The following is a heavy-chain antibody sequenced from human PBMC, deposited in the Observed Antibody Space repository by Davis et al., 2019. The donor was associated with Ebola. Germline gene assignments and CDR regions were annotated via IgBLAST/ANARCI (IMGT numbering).Heavy chain of an antibody. Sequence: GGSLRLSCAASGFTVSSNYMSWVRQAPGKGLEWVSLIYSGGSTYYADSVRGRFTISRDNSKNTLYLQMNSLRAEDTAVYYCARDRSFGTNYFDYWGQGTLVTVSS. CDR2: IYSGGST. D-gene: IGHD3/OR15-3a*01. V-gene: IGHV3-53*01. J-gene: IGHJ4*02. CDR3: ARDRSFGTNYFDY. CDR1: GFTVSSNY.